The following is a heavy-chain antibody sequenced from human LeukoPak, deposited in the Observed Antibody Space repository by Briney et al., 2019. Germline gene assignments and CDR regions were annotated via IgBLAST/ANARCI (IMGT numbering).Heavy chain of an antibody. CDR1: GYTFTSYY. CDR3: ARGSPVVPAASGNDY. Sequence: ASVKVSCKASGYTFTSYYMHWVRQAPGQGLEWMGWISAYNGNTNYAQKLQGRVTMTTDTSTSTAYMELRSLRSDDTAVYYCARGSPVVPAASGNDYWGQGTLVTVSS. D-gene: IGHD2-2*01. V-gene: IGHV1-18*04. J-gene: IGHJ4*02. CDR2: ISAYNGNT.